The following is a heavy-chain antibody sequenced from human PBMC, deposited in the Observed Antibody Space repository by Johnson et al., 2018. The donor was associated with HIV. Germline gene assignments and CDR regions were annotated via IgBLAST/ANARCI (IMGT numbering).Heavy chain of an antibody. V-gene: IGHV3-7*05. Sequence: EVQLVESGGGLVQPGGSLRLSCAASGFTLSNHWMSWVRQAPGKGLEYVANVNQDGSAKFYVDSVKGRFNISRDNSKNTLYLQMNSLRAEDTAVYYCARDRAGGSYFSAFDIWGRGTKVTVSS. CDR2: VNQDGSAK. CDR3: ARDRAGGSYFSAFDI. CDR1: GFTLSNHW. J-gene: IGHJ3*02. D-gene: IGHD1-26*01.